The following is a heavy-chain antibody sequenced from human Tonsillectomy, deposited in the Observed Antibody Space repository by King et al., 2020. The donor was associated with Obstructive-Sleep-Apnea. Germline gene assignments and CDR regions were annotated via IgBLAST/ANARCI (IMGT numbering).Heavy chain of an antibody. CDR1: GYTFTNYG. D-gene: IGHD3-22*01. Sequence: QLVQSGAEVKKPGASVKVSCKASGYTFTNYGVIWVRQAPGQGLEWMGWISAYTGNTNYAQKLQGRVTMTTDTSTSTAYMELRSLGSDETAVYYCARVDLYYDSSGYYYGAPDYWGQGTLVTVSS. J-gene: IGHJ4*02. CDR2: ISAYTGNT. CDR3: ARVDLYYDSSGYYYGAPDY. V-gene: IGHV1-18*01.